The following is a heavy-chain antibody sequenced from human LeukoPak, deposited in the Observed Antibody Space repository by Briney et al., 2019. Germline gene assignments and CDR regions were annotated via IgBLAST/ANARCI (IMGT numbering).Heavy chain of an antibody. V-gene: IGHV3-30-3*01. CDR1: GFTFSSYA. D-gene: IGHD5-18*01. J-gene: IGHJ3*02. CDR2: ISYDGSNK. CDR3: ARTEGYSYGPCDI. Sequence: PGGSLRLSCAASGFTFSSYAMHWVRQAPGKGLEWVAVISYDGSNKYYADSVKGRFTISRDNSKNTLYLQMNSLRAEDTAVYYCARTEGYSYGPCDIWGQGTMVTVSS.